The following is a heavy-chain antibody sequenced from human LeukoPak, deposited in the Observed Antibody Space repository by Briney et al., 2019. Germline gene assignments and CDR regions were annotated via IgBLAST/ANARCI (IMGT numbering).Heavy chain of an antibody. V-gene: IGHV1-18*01. CDR3: ARGYDFWSGYNLDFDH. J-gene: IGHJ4*02. CDR2: ISAYNGNT. CDR1: GYTFTSYG. D-gene: IGHD3-3*01. Sequence: GASVKVSCKASGYTFTSYGISWVRQAPGQGLEWMGWISAYNGNTNYAQKLQGRVTMTTDTSTSTAYMELRSLRSDDTAVYYCARGYDFWSGYNLDFDHWGQGTLVTVSS.